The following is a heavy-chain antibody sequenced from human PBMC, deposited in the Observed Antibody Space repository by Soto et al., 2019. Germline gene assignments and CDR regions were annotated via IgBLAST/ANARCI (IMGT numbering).Heavy chain of an antibody. CDR1: GFTFSSYG. CDR3: ASGYDFWSGYFDY. V-gene: IGHV3-21*01. J-gene: IGHJ4*02. CDR2: ISSSSSYI. D-gene: IGHD3-3*01. Sequence: GGSLRLSCAVSGFTFSSYGMHWVRQAPGKGLEWVSFISSSSSYIYYADSVKGRFTISRDNAKNSLYLQMNSLRAEDTAVYYCASGYDFWSGYFDYRGQGTLVTVSS.